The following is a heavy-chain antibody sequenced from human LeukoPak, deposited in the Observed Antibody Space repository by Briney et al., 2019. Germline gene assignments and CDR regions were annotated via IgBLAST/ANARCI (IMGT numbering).Heavy chain of an antibody. J-gene: IGHJ6*03. CDR2: ISGTSDDI. CDR3: AKGIRRLVGSIPGMGRDHYMDV. D-gene: IGHD1-26*01. Sequence: GGSLRLSCIGSEFTFRSYAMNWVRQAPGKGLEWVSSISGTSDDIYYGDLVKGRFTISRDNSKNTLFLQMNSLRAEDTAVYYCAKGIRRLVGSIPGMGRDHYMDVWGKGTTVTVSS. CDR1: EFTFRSYA. V-gene: IGHV3-21*01.